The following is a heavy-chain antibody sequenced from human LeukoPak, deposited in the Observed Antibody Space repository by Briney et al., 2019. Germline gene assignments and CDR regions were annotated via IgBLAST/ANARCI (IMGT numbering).Heavy chain of an antibody. Sequence: PGASLRLSCAASGFIFRNYAMSWVRQAPGKGLEWVSAITGSGDGTYYADSVKGRLTISRDNSKNTLYVEMNTLRAEDTAVYYCAKWGDYDILTGYYVSDFWGQGTLVTASS. CDR2: ITGSGDGT. D-gene: IGHD3-9*01. CDR1: GFIFRNYA. CDR3: AKWGDYDILTGYYVSDF. V-gene: IGHV3-23*01. J-gene: IGHJ4*02.